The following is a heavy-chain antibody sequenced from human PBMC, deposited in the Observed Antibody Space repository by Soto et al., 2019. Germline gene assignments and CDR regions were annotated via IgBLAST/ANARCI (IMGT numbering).Heavy chain of an antibody. Sequence: ASVKVSCKASGYTFTSYGITWVRQAPGQGLEWMGWISAYNGNTYYSQKFQGRVTMTTDTSTSTAYMELRSLRSDDTAVYYCARPFNTSTYYYYMDVWGRGTTVTVSS. CDR2: ISAYNGNT. CDR3: ARPFNTSTYYYYMDV. V-gene: IGHV1-18*01. CDR1: GYTFTSYG. J-gene: IGHJ6*03.